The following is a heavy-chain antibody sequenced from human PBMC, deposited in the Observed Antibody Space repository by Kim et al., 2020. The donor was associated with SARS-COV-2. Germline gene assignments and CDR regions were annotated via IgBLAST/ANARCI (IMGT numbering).Heavy chain of an antibody. CDR1: GYTFTGYY. D-gene: IGHD1-26*01. CDR3: ARDPPHQYSGSYYKPTYGMDV. Sequence: ASVKVSCKASGYTFTGYYMHWVRQAPGQGLEWMGWINPNSGGTNYAQKFQGWVTMTRDTSISTAYMELSRLRSDDTAVYYCARDPPHQYSGSYYKPTYGMDVWGQGTTVTVSS. V-gene: IGHV1-2*04. CDR2: INPNSGGT. J-gene: IGHJ6*02.